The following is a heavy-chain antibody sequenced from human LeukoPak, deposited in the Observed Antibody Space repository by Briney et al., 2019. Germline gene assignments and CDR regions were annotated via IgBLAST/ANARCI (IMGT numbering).Heavy chain of an antibody. CDR1: GGSISSSSYY. CDR2: IYYSGST. V-gene: IGHV4-39*01. J-gene: IGHJ4*02. D-gene: IGHD1-1*01. Sequence: SETLSLTCTVSGGSISSSSYYWGWIRQPPGKGLEWIGSIYYSGSTYYNPSLKSRVTISVDTSKNQFSLKLSSVTAADTAMYSCARHGYPYYFDYWGQGTLVTVSS. CDR3: ARHGYPYYFDY.